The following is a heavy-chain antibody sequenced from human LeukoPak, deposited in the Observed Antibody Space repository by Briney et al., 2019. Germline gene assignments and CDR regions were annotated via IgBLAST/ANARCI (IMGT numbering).Heavy chain of an antibody. CDR3: ARPLDYCGGDCYPSYFDY. CDR2: MFPGDSDP. D-gene: IGHD2-21*02. Sequence: GESLKISCKGSGYSFANYWIGWVRQMPGKGLEWMGIMFPGDSDPRYSPSFQGQVTISVDKSVSTAYLQWNSLKASDTAMYYCARPLDYCGGDCYPSYFDYWGQGTLVTVSS. V-gene: IGHV5-51*01. CDR1: GYSFANYW. J-gene: IGHJ4*02.